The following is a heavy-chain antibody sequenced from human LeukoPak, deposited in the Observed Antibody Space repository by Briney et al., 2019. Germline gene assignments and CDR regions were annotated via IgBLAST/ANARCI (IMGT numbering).Heavy chain of an antibody. CDR1: GFTFSNAW. Sequence: GGSLRLSGAASGFTFSNAWMSWVRQAPGKGLEWVGRIKSKTDGGTTDYAAPVKGRFTISRDDSKNTLYLQMNSLKTEDTAAYYCTTDFEGSGSYKYWGQGTLVTVSS. D-gene: IGHD3-10*01. CDR2: IKSKTDGGTT. V-gene: IGHV3-15*01. J-gene: IGHJ4*02. CDR3: TTDFEGSGSYKY.